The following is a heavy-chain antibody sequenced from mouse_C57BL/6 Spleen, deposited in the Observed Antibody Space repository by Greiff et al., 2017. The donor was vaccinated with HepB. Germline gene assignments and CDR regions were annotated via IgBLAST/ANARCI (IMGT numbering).Heavy chain of an antibody. D-gene: IGHD2-4*01. CDR3: ARRDYDDYYAMDY. V-gene: IGHV3-6*01. CDR1: GYSITSGYY. CDR2: ISYDGSN. J-gene: IGHJ4*01. Sequence: ESGPGLVKPSQSLSLTCSVTGYSITSGYYWNWIRQFPGNKLEWMGYISYDGSNNYNPSLKNRISITRDTSKNQFFLKLNSVTTEDTATYYCARRDYDDYYAMDYWGQGTLVTVSS.